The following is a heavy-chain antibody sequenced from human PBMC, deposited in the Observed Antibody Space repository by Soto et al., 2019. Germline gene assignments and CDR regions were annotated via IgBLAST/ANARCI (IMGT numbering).Heavy chain of an antibody. CDR1: GYTFTSYA. J-gene: IGHJ3*02. CDR2: ISAYNVNT. CDR3: ARVELANAFDI. V-gene: IGHV1-18*01. Sequence: ASVKVSCKASGYTFTSYAMHWVRQAPGQRLEWMGWISAYNVNTNYAQKLQGRVTMTTDTSTSTAYMELRSLSSDDTAVYYCARVELANAFDIWGQGTVVTVSS. D-gene: IGHD1-1*01.